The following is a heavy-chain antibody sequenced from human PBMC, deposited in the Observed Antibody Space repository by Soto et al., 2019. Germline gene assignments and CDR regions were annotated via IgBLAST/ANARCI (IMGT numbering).Heavy chain of an antibody. J-gene: IGHJ4*02. CDR2: MHHSGSI. Sequence: QVQLQESGPGLVKPSGTLSLTCSVSGDSISNNKWWSWVRQPPGKGLEWIGEMHHSGSIHYNASPKSGATLSVYKSMNQFYLQLTSVTAADAALYFCARHDNMTLGSQYLDSWGTRTLVTVSS. D-gene: IGHD1-1*01. CDR3: ARHDNMTLGSQYLDS. V-gene: IGHV4-4*02. CDR1: GDSISNNKW.